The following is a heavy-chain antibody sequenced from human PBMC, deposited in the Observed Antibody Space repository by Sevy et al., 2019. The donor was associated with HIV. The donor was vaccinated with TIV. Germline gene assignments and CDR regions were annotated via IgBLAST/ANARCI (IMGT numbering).Heavy chain of an antibody. CDR2: IGSSSGTI. CDR1: GFTFSTYN. J-gene: IGHJ4*02. V-gene: IGHV3-48*01. CDR3: ARTLCSGGSCYNFDY. D-gene: IGHD2-15*01. Sequence: GGSLRLSCAASGFTFSTYNINWVRQAPGKGLEWVSYIGSSSGTIYYADSVKGRFTISRDNAKISLYLQMNSLRAEDTAVYYCARTLCSGGSCYNFDYWGQGILVTVSS.